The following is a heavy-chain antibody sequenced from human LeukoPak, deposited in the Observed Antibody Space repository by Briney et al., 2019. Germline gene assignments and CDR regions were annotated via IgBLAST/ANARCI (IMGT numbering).Heavy chain of an antibody. J-gene: IGHJ4*02. V-gene: IGHV3-53*01. Sequence: GGSLRLSCAASGFSVRSNYMNWVRQAPGKGLERVSVIHTGGNTDYADSVKGRFTVSRDNSQNTIYLHMNSLRAEDTAVYYCTGGTAYSGYGGYWGQGTLVTVSS. CDR3: TGGTAYSGYGGY. D-gene: IGHD6-25*01. CDR1: GFSVRSNY. CDR2: IHTGGNT.